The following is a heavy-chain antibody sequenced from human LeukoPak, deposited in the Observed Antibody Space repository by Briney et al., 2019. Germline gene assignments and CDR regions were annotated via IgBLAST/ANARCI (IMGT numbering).Heavy chain of an antibody. CDR2: LNPNSGGT. Sequence: GASVKVSCKASGYTFIGYYMHWVRQAPGQGLEWIGRLNPNSGGTNYAQKFQGRVAMTRDTSIRTAYLELSGLTSDDTALYYCATLHRFCSGGSCYSGYGPVDRWGQGTLVTVSS. CDR3: ATLHRFCSGGSCYSGYGPVDR. J-gene: IGHJ4*02. V-gene: IGHV1-2*06. CDR1: GYTFIGYY. D-gene: IGHD2-15*01.